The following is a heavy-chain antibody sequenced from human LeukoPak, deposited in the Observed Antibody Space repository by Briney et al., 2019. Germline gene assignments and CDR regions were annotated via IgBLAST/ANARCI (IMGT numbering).Heavy chain of an antibody. CDR3: ARGPRTGTHDY. D-gene: IGHD1-7*01. Sequence: SVNVSCTASGGTFSSYAISWVRQAPGQGLEWMGGITPIFGTANYAQKFQGRVTITADESTSTAYMELSSLRSEDTAVYYCARGPRTGTHDYWGQGTLVTVSS. V-gene: IGHV1-69*13. J-gene: IGHJ4*02. CDR1: GGTFSSYA. CDR2: ITPIFGTA.